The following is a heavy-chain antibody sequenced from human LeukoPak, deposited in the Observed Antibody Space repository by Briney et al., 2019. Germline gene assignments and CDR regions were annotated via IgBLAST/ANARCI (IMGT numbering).Heavy chain of an antibody. D-gene: IGHD2-15*01. CDR3: AKDLRSGGSCYAH. CDR1: GFTFSSYA. J-gene: IGHJ4*02. Sequence: GGSLRLSCAASGFTFSSYAMSWVRQAPGKGLEWVSAISGSGSSTYYADSVKGRFTISRDNSKNTLYLQMNSLRAEDTSVYYCAKDLRSGGSCYAHWGQGTLVTVSS. CDR2: ISGSGSST. V-gene: IGHV3-23*01.